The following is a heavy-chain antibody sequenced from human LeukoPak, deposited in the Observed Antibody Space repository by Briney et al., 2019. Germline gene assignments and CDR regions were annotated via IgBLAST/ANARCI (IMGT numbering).Heavy chain of an antibody. J-gene: IGHJ4*02. Sequence: PSETLSLTCTVSGGSISSYYWSWIRQPAGKGREWIGRIYTSGSTNYNPSLKSRVTMSVDTSKNQFSLKLSSVTAADTAVYYCARGERYDYYGSGSYYDLDYWGQGTLVTVSS. CDR3: ARGERYDYYGSGSYYDLDY. V-gene: IGHV4-4*07. D-gene: IGHD3-10*01. CDR2: IYTSGST. CDR1: GGSISSYY.